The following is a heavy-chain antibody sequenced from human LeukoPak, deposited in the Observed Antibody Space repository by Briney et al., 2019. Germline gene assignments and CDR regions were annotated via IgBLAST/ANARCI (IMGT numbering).Heavy chain of an antibody. CDR2: IKQDGSEK. CDR1: GFTFSNYW. J-gene: IGHJ4*02. Sequence: GGSLRLSCAASGFTFSNYWVNWVRQAPGKGLEWVANIKQDGSEKYYVDSVKGRFTISRDNAKNSLFLQMNSLRAEDTAVYYCARVDSTYSDRWYLSFDYWGQGTLVTVSS. D-gene: IGHD6-13*01. V-gene: IGHV3-7*01. CDR3: ARVDSTYSDRWYLSFDY.